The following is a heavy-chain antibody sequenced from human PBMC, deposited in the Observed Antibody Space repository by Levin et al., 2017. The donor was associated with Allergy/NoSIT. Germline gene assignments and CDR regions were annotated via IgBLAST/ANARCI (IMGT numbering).Heavy chain of an antibody. CDR1: GFTFSDYY. V-gene: IGHV3-11*01. CDR3: ARDRVYYYGSGSYAAGDYYGMDV. J-gene: IGHJ6*02. D-gene: IGHD3-10*01. CDR2: ISSSGSTI. Sequence: GGSLRLSCAASGFTFSDYYMSWIRQAPGKGLEWVSYISSSGSTIYYAYSVKGRFTISRDNAKNSLYLQMNSLRAEDTAVYYCARDRVYYYGSGSYAAGDYYGMDVWGQGTTVTVSS.